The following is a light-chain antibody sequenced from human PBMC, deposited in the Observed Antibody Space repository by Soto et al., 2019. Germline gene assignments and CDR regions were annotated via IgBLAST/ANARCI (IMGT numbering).Light chain of an antibody. CDR2: TNN. V-gene: IGLV1-47*02. CDR1: SSNIETNY. Sequence: QSVLTQPPSASGTPGQRVTISCSGSSSNIETNYVYWYQHLPGAAPKLLIFTNNQRPPGVPDRFSASKSGTSASLAISGLRSEDEGDYYCAATDDTLSGPVFGGGTKVTVL. CDR3: AATDDTLSGPV. J-gene: IGLJ2*01.